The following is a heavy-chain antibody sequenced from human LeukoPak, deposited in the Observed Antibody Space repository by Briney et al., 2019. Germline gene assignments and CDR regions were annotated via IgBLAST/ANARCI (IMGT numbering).Heavy chain of an antibody. J-gene: IGHJ4*02. CDR2: VNLQGFT. CDR3: AREGRPYRPLHY. V-gene: IGHV4-4*02. CDR1: GGSVTSTNY. Sequence: SETLSLTCGVSGGSVTSTNYWTWLRQPPGKGLEWIGEVNLQGFTNYNPSLMGRVAISVDTSENHISLQLTSVTAADPAVYYCAREGRPYRPLHYSGQGNLFTVSS.